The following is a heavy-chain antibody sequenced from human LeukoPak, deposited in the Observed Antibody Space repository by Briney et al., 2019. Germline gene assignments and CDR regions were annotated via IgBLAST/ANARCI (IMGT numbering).Heavy chain of an antibody. CDR1: EFTFNNYD. CDR3: ARSRSGAY. CDR2: ISGSGSTT. Sequence: GGSLRLSCAASEFTFNNYDMSWVRQAPGKGLEWVSAISGSGSTTYYADSVKGRFTISRDNSKNTLFLQMNSLRAEDTAVYYCARSRSGAYWGQGTLVTVSS. J-gene: IGHJ4*02. D-gene: IGHD1-26*01. V-gene: IGHV3-23*01.